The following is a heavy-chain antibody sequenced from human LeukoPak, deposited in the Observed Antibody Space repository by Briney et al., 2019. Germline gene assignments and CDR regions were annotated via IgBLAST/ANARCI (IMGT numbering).Heavy chain of an antibody. D-gene: IGHD3-9*01. V-gene: IGHV3-66*01. J-gene: IGHJ4*02. Sequence: PGGSLRLSCAASGFTVSSNYMSWVRQAPGKGLEWGSVIYSGGSTYYADSVKGRFTISRDNSKNTLYLQMNSLRAEDTAVYYCARGIDDDILTGYLGYWGQGTLVTVSS. CDR2: IYSGGST. CDR3: ARGIDDDILTGYLGY. CDR1: GFTVSSNY.